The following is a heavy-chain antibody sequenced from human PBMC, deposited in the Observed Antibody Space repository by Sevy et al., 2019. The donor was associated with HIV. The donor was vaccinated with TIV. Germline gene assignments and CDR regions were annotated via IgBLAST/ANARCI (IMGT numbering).Heavy chain of an antibody. CDR3: LRSGGAYDAGFDP. D-gene: IGHD3-22*01. Sequence: GGSLRLSCVASGFTFSSYEMNWVRQAPGKGLEWVSKISTSGKSTFYADSVEGRVTISRDNTKNSVFVETNNLRVEDTAVYYCLRSGGAYDAGFDPWGQGTLVTVSS. J-gene: IGHJ5*02. CDR2: ISTSGKST. CDR1: GFTFSSYE. V-gene: IGHV3-48*03.